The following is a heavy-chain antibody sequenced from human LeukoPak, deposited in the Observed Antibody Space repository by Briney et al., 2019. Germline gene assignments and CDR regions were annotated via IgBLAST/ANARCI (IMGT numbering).Heavy chain of an antibody. V-gene: IGHV3-48*01. CDR1: GFTFSNYN. D-gene: IGHD5-24*01. CDR2: ISSSGSTM. Sequence: PGGSLRLSCAASGFTFSNYNMIWVRQAPRKGLECVSYISSSGSTMHYADSVRGRFTISRDNAKKSLYLQMNSLRAEDTGVYYCARVWDGYSGEDYWGQGTLVTVSS. J-gene: IGHJ4*02. CDR3: ARVWDGYSGEDY.